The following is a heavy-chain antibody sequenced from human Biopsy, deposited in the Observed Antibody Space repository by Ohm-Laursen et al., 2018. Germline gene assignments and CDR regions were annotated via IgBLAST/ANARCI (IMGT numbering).Heavy chain of an antibody. Sequence: SDTLSLTCAVSNDSISNYFWTWIRQPPGKGLEWIGYIYYSGSINYNPSLKSRVIISVAVDTSKSQFSLRLSSVTAADTAMYYCARGEAGVYDALDIWGQGTMVIVSS. CDR1: NDSISNYF. CDR2: IYYSGSI. D-gene: IGHD3-10*01. V-gene: IGHV4-59*07. CDR3: ARGEAGVYDALDI. J-gene: IGHJ3*02.